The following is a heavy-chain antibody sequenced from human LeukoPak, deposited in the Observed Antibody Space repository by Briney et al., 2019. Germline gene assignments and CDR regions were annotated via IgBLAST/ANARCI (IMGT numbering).Heavy chain of an antibody. CDR1: GGSMRGYY. CDR2: TYDSGSS. D-gene: IGHD2-2*01. J-gene: IGHJ4*02. Sequence: SETLSLTCAVSGGSMRGYYWSWIRQPPGKGLEWIGYTYDSGSSSYNPSLRSRVSISIDTSKNQFSLNLSSVTAADTAVYYCARGWASSWYYFDFWGQGTLVTVSS. CDR3: ARGWASSWYYFDF. V-gene: IGHV4-59*01.